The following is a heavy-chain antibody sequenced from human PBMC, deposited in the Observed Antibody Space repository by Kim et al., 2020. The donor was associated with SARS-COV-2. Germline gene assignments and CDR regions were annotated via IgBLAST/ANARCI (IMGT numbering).Heavy chain of an antibody. CDR2: IYYSGST. V-gene: IGHV4-31*03. J-gene: IGHJ4*02. CDR3: ARDLQFDCSGGSCSSGFDY. Sequence: SETLSLTCTVSGGSISSGGYYWSWIRQHPGKGLEWIGYIYYSGSTYYNPSLKSRVTISVDTSKNQFSLKLSSVTAADTAVYYCARDLQFDCSGGSCSSGFDYWGQGTLVTVSS. D-gene: IGHD2-15*01. CDR1: GGSISSGGYY.